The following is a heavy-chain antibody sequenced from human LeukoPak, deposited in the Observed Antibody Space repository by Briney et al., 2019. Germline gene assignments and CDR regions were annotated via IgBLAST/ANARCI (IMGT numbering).Heavy chain of an antibody. CDR2: ISGSSTRT. D-gene: IGHD3-22*01. J-gene: IGHJ4*02. Sequence: PGGSLRLSCADSGFTSSSYAMSWVRQAPGKGLEWVSSISGSSTRTYYADSVKGRFTVSRDNPKNTLYLQMNSLRAEDTAVYYCAKQRDYYDSSGYYRGYYFDYWGQGTLVTVSS. CDR1: GFTSSSYA. CDR3: AKQRDYYDSSGYYRGYYFDY. V-gene: IGHV3-23*01.